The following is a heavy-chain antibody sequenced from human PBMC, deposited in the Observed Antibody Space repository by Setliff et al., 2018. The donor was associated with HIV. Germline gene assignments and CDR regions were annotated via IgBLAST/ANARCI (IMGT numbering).Heavy chain of an antibody. D-gene: IGHD2-2*01. J-gene: IGHJ3*02. Sequence: PGGSLRLSCAASGFTFIDYALNWVRQAPGGGPEWVSSISSSGSYIYYAGSLKGRFTISRDNARNSLYLDMNTLRAEDTALYYCARSRSTRDAFDTWGQGTMVTVSS. CDR2: ISSSGSYI. CDR3: ARSRSTRDAFDT. V-gene: IGHV3-21*01. CDR1: GFTFIDYA.